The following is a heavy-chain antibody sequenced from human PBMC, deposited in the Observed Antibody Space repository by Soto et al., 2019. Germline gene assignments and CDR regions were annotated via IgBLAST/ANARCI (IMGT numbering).Heavy chain of an antibody. CDR3: ARELRFLEWLSYNWFDH. CDR1: GGSVSSGSYY. J-gene: IGHJ5*02. V-gene: IGHV4-61*01. Sequence: XETLSLTCTVSGGSVSSGSYYWSWIRQPPGKGLEWTGYIYYSGSTNYNPSLKSRVTISVDTSKNQFSLKLSSVTAADTAVYYCARELRFLEWLSYNWFDHWGQGTLVTVSS. D-gene: IGHD3-3*01. CDR2: IYYSGST.